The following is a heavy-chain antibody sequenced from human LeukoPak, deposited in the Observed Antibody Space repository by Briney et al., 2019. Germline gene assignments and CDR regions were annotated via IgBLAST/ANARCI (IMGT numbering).Heavy chain of an antibody. CDR1: GGSISTSNYY. CDR3: AKSYGYGLVDI. CDR2: IFYSGIN. Sequence: SATLSLTCTVSGGSISTSNYYWGWIRQPPGEGLGRIRNIFYSGINNYSASLRSRLTTTLDTSSNHISVKRNSVTAADTAVYYCAKSYGYGLVDIWGQGTMVTVSS. J-gene: IGHJ3*02. D-gene: IGHD5-18*01. V-gene: IGHV4-39*07.